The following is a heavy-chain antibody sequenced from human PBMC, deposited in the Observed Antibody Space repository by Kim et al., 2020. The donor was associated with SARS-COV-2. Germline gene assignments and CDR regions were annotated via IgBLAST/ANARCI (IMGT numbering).Heavy chain of an antibody. CDR3: ARDDSSSWYLYYYGMDV. J-gene: IGHJ6*02. Sequence: VKGRFTISRDNAKNARYLQMNSLSAEDTAVYYCARDDSSSWYLYYYGMDVWGQGTTVTVSS. V-gene: IGHV3-11*06. D-gene: IGHD6-13*01.